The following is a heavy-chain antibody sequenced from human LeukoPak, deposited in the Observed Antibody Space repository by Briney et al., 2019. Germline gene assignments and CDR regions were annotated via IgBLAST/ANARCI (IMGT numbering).Heavy chain of an antibody. V-gene: IGHV3-7*01. CDR2: IKQDGSEK. CDR1: GFTFSSYW. J-gene: IGHJ4*02. D-gene: IGHD1-26*01. CDR3: ARGGRGSYARNFDY. Sequence: PGGSLRLSCAASGFTFSSYWMSWVRQAPGKGLEWVANIKQDGSEKYYVDSVKGRFTISRDNAKNSLYLQMNSLRAEDTAVYYCARGGRGSYARNFDYWGQGTLVTVSS.